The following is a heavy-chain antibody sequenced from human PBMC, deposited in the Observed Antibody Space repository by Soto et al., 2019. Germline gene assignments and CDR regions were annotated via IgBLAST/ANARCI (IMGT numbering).Heavy chain of an antibody. J-gene: IGHJ5*02. D-gene: IGHD2-15*01. CDR2: INPSGTNT. V-gene: IGHV1-46*03. CDR1: GYSFSNHY. CDR3: ARDQSRQEVVWWFDP. Sequence: QVQLVQSGAEVKKPGASVKLSCKASGYSFSNHYVHWVRQAPGQGLEWMGTINPSGTNTGYAQKFQGSVVMTTDMSTSTVYMELTSLRFEDTAVYYCARDQSRQEVVWWFDPWCQGTLVTVS.